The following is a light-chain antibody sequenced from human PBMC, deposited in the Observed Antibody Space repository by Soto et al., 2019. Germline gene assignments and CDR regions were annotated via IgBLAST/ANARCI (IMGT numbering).Light chain of an antibody. V-gene: IGLV1-44*01. Sequence: QSVLTQPPSASGTPGQRVTISCSGSGSSIGTNTVNWYRQLPGTAPKLLIYGKNQRPSGVPDRVSGSKSGTSASLAISGLQSEDEAEYYCAAWDGSLNTVLFGGGTKVTVL. J-gene: IGLJ2*01. CDR2: GKN. CDR1: GSSIGTNT. CDR3: AAWDGSLNTVL.